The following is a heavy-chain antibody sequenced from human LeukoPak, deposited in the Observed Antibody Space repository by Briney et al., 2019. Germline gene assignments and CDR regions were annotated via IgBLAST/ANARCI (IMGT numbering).Heavy chain of an antibody. CDR2: ISKTSSNI. CDR1: GFTFTNDF. J-gene: IGHJ3*02. CDR3: AREWGEAFDI. V-gene: IGHV3-21*01. Sequence: PGGSLRLSCTASGFTFTNDFMTWVRQAPGKGLEWVSSISKTSSNIYYADSVKGRFTTSRDNVKNSLYLQMNSLRAEDTAVYYCAREWGEAFDIWGQGTMVTVSS. D-gene: IGHD1-26*01.